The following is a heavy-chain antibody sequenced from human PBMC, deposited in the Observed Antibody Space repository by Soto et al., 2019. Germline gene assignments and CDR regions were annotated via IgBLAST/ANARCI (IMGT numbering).Heavy chain of an antibody. D-gene: IGHD6-19*01. CDR2: IYHSGSI. CDR3: ARRMAGHGDPLDY. V-gene: IGHV4-4*02. Sequence: QVQLQESGPGLVKPSGTLSLTCAVSGDSISSNNWWSWVRQPPGKGLEWIAEIYHSGSINHNPSLKSRVXXSXDXXKNNFSLKVTYVTAADTAVYYCARRMAGHGDPLDYWGQGTLVTVSS. J-gene: IGHJ4*02. CDR1: GDSISSNNW.